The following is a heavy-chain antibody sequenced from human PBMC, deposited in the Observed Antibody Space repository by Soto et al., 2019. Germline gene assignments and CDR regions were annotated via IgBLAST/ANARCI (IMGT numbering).Heavy chain of an antibody. CDR2: ITPLYGTK. CDR1: GGTFSSYS. Sequence: QVQLVQSGPEVKEPGSSVKVSCKTSGGTFSSYSLNWVRQAPGQGLEWMGVITPLYGTKNYAQRFRGRVTFAADGATSTVFMELTRATSDATACYFCERGGMLKHFDPWGQGTHVT. D-gene: IGHD3-16*01. J-gene: IGHJ5*02. CDR3: ERGGMLKHFDP. V-gene: IGHV1-69*12.